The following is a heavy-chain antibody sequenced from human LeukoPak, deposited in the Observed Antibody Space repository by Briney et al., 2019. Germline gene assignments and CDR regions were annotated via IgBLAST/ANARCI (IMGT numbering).Heavy chain of an antibody. V-gene: IGHV1-24*01. CDR2: FDPEDGET. CDR1: GYTLTELS. Sequence: ASVKVSCKVSGYTLTELSMHWVRQAPGKGLEWMGGFDPEDGETIYAQKFQGRVTMTEDTSTDTAYMELSSLRSEDTAVYYCATVGARITIFGAVTHPGLNWFDPWGQGTLVTVSS. CDR3: ATVGARITIFGAVTHPGLNWFDP. D-gene: IGHD3-3*01. J-gene: IGHJ5*02.